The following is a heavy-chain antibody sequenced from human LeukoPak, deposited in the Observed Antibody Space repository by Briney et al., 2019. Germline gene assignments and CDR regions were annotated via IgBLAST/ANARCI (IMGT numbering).Heavy chain of an antibody. CDR1: GYTFTGYY. CDR3: ARDQPRNWPFDH. D-gene: IGHD1-1*01. J-gene: IGHJ4*02. V-gene: IGHV1-46*01. CDR2: INPSGGST. Sequence: ASVKVSCKASGYTFTGYYMHWVRQAPGQGLEWMGIINPSGGSTSYAQKFQGRVTMTRDTSTSTVYMELSSLRSEDTAVYYCARDQPRNWPFDHWGQGTLVTVSS.